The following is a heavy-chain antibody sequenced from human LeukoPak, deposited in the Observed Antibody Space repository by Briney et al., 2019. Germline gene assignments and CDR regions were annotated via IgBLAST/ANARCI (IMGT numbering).Heavy chain of an antibody. Sequence: PGGSLRLSCAASGFTVSSNYMSWVRQAPGKGLEWVSVIYSGGSTYYADSVKGRFTISRDNSKNTLYLQMNSLRAEDTAVYYCARDRGYCSSTSCYAHSEAFGIWGQGTMVTVSS. D-gene: IGHD2-2*01. J-gene: IGHJ3*02. CDR3: ARDRGYCSSTSCYAHSEAFGI. V-gene: IGHV3-53*01. CDR1: GFTVSSNY. CDR2: IYSGGST.